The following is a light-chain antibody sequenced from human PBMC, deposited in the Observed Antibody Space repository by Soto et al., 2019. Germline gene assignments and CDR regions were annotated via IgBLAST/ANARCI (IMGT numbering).Light chain of an antibody. J-gene: IGLJ2*01. CDR3: CSYARSYTVL. Sequence: QSVLTQPASVSGSPGQSITISCTATSSDVGSDNLVSWYQQHPGKAPKLMIYEGSKRPSGVSNRFSGSKSGNTASLTISGLQAEDEADYYCCSYARSYTVLFGGGTKLTVL. CDR2: EGS. V-gene: IGLV2-23*01. CDR1: SSDVGSDNL.